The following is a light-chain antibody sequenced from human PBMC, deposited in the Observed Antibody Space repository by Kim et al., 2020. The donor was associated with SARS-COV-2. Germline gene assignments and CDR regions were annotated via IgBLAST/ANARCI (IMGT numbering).Light chain of an antibody. J-gene: IGLJ1*01. CDR3: SSYAGSKNV. V-gene: IGLV2-8*01. Sequence: QLVLTQPPSASGSPGQSVTISCTGTSSDVGGYNYVSWYQQHPGQAPKLMIYEVSKRPSGVPDRFSGSKSGNTASLTVSGLQAEDEADYYCSSYAGSKNVFGTGTKVTVL. CDR1: SSDVGGYNY. CDR2: EVS.